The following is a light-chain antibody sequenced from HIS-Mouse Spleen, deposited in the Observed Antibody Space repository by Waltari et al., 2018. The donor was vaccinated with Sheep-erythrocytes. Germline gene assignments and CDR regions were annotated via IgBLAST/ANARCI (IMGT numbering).Light chain of an antibody. CDR3: CSYAGSYNHV. CDR1: STDVGGYNY. J-gene: IGLJ1*01. Sequence: QSALTQPRSVSGSPGQSVTIPCTGTSTDVGGYNYVPWYPQHPGKAPKLMIYDVRKRPSGVPDRFSGSKSGNTASLTISGLQAEDEADYYCCSYAGSYNHVFATGTKVTVL. V-gene: IGLV2-11*01. CDR2: DVR.